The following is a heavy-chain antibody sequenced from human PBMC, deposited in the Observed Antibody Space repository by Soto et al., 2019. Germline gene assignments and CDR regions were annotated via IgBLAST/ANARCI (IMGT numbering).Heavy chain of an antibody. V-gene: IGHV2-26*01. CDR3: ARRHLAVAVSPWFDP. J-gene: IGHJ5*02. D-gene: IGHD6-19*01. CDR1: GLSITDSEMG. Sequence: QVTLKESGPVLVNPTETLTLRCTVSGLSITDSEMGVSWIRQPPGQPLEWLAHIDSSGEKSYRTFLKSRLAISKDPSKSETVLTMTNMDPADTATYYCARRHLAVAVSPWFDPWGQGIPVTVSS. CDR2: IDSSGEK.